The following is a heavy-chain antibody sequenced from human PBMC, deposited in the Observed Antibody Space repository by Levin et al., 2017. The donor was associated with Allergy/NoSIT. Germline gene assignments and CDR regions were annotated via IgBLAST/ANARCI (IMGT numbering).Heavy chain of an antibody. Sequence: GESLKISCAASGFTFSSYAMHWVRQAPGKGLEWVAVISYDGSNKYYADSVKGRFTISRDNSKNTLYLQMNSLRAEDTAVYYCARAYYDILTGYYRPTTEQYYYYYYMDVWGKGTTVTVSS. J-gene: IGHJ6*03. D-gene: IGHD3-9*01. CDR2: ISYDGSNK. CDR1: GFTFSSYA. V-gene: IGHV3-30-3*01. CDR3: ARAYYDILTGYYRPTTEQYYYYYYMDV.